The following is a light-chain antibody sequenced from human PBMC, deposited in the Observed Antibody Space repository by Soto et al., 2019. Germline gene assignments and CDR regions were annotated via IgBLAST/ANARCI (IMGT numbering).Light chain of an antibody. V-gene: IGKV1-5*01. CDR3: QQYNSYSYT. CDR1: QSISSW. Sequence: DSQMTQSPSTRSASVGDRVTITCRASQSISSWLARYQQKPGKAPKLLIYDASSLESGVPSRFSGSGSGTEFALTISSLQPDDFATYYCQQYNSYSYTFGQGTKVDIK. J-gene: IGKJ2*01. CDR2: DAS.